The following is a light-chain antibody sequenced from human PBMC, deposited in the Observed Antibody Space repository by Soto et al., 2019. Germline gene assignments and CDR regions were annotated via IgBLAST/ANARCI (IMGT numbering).Light chain of an antibody. CDR3: AAWDDSLNGDV. J-gene: IGLJ1*01. V-gene: IGLV1-44*01. CDR2: SNI. CDR1: SSNIGSNT. Sequence: QSVLTQPPSASGAPGQRVTISCSGSSSNIGSNTVNWYQQLPGTAPQLLIYSNIKRPSGVPDRFSGSKSGTSASLAISGLQSEDEADYYCAAWDDSLNGDVFGTGTKLTVL.